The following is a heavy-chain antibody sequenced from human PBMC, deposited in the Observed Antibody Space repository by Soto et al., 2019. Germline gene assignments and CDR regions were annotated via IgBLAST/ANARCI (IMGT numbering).Heavy chain of an antibody. D-gene: IGHD2-2*01. Sequence: PGGSLRLSCAASGFTFSSYGMHWVRQAQGKGLECVAVIWYDGSNKYYADSVKGRFTISRDNSNNTLYLQMNSLRAEDKAVYYCARDPRHIVVVPAAKSPPPDYYFDYWGQGTLVTVSS. CDR1: GFTFSSYG. CDR2: IWYDGSNK. J-gene: IGHJ4*02. CDR3: ARDPRHIVVVPAAKSPPPDYYFDY. V-gene: IGHV3-33*01.